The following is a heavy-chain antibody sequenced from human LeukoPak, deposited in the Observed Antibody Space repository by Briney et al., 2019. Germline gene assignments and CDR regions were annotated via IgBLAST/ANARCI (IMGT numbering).Heavy chain of an antibody. CDR2: IYYSGST. CDR1: GDSISSSSYY. Sequence: PSETPSLTCTVSGDSISSSSYYWGWIRQPPGKGLEWIGSIYYSGSTYYNPSLKSRVTISVDTSKNQFSLKLSSLTAADTAVYYCARSNQLLGNFDYWSQGTLVTVSS. CDR3: ARSNQLLGNFDY. D-gene: IGHD2-2*01. J-gene: IGHJ4*02. V-gene: IGHV4-39*01.